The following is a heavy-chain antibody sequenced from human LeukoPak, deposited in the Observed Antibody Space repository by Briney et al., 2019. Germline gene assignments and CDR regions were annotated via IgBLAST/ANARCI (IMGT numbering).Heavy chain of an antibody. Sequence: SGTLSLTCAVSGGSISSSNWWSWVRQPPGKGPEWIGEIYHSGSTNYNPSLKSRVTISVDKSKNQFSLKLSSVTAADTAVYYCARETSGYGRIYYFNYWGQGTLVTVSS. CDR1: GGSISSSNW. D-gene: IGHD5-12*01. CDR2: IYHSGST. CDR3: ARETSGYGRIYYFNY. J-gene: IGHJ4*02. V-gene: IGHV4-4*02.